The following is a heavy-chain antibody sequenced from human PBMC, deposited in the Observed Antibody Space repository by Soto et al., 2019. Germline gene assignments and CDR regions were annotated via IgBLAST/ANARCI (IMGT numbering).Heavy chain of an antibody. Sequence: GGSLRLSCAASGFTFSSYGMHWVRQAPGKGLEWVAVISYDGSNKYYADSVKGRFTISRDNSKNTLYLQMNSLRAEDTAVYYCAKDPGIGYGSPFSMSGFMDVWGQGTTVTV. J-gene: IGHJ6*02. CDR3: AKDPGIGYGSPFSMSGFMDV. D-gene: IGHD6-13*01. V-gene: IGHV3-30*18. CDR1: GFTFSSYG. CDR2: ISYDGSNK.